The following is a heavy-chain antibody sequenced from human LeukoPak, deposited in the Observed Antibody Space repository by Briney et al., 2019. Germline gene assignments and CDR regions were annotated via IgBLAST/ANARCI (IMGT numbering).Heavy chain of an antibody. CDR2: MNPNSGNT. CDR1: GYTFTSYD. CDR3: ARAGSCSSTSCSHYYYYYGMNV. Sequence: ASVKVSCKASGYTFTSYDINWVRQATGQGLEWMGWMNPNSGNTGYAQKFQGRVTMTRNTSISTAYMELSSLRSEDTAVYYCARAGSCSSTSCSHYYYYYGMNVWGQGTTVTVSS. J-gene: IGHJ6*02. V-gene: IGHV1-8*01. D-gene: IGHD2-2*01.